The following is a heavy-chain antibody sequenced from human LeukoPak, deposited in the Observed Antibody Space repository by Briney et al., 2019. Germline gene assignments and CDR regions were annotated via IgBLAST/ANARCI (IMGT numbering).Heavy chain of an antibody. CDR3: GSLATPGLYFDY. J-gene: IGHJ4*02. CDR1: GGSIRSDIYY. Sequence: SETLSLTCTVSGGSIRSDIYYWSWIRQYPGKGLEWIGYIHHSGSTFYNPSLKSRITISVDTSKYQFSLRLRSVTAADTAVYYCGSLATPGLYFDYWGLGTLVTVSS. D-gene: IGHD6-6*01. V-gene: IGHV4-31*03. CDR2: IHHSGST.